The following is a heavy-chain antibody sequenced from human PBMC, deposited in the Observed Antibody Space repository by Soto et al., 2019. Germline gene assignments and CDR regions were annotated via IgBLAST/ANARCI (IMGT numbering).Heavy chain of an antibody. CDR1: GFTFSSYA. D-gene: IGHD2-2*01. CDR3: AKDIRLRHCSGPSCYGVFDS. Sequence: GGSLRLSCAASGFTFSSYAMSWVRQAPGKGLEWVSSISGSGGSTFYADSVKGRFTISRDNSRNTLYLQLNSLRAEDTAVYYCAKDIRLRHCSGPSCYGVFDSWGQGTLVTVSS. J-gene: IGHJ4*02. V-gene: IGHV3-23*01. CDR2: ISGSGGST.